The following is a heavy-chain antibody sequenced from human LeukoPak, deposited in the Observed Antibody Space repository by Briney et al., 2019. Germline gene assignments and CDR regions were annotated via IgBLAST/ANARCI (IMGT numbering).Heavy chain of an antibody. D-gene: IGHD5-24*01. CDR1: GGSISTYY. J-gene: IGHJ4*02. CDR3: ARHSRDGYNYGDY. V-gene: IGHV4-59*08. Sequence: SETLSLTCTVSGGSISTYYWSWIRQPPGKGLEWIGYVYSSGSTNYNPSLKSRVTISVDTSKNQFSLKLISVTAADTAVYYCARHSRDGYNYGDYWGQGTLVTVSS. CDR2: VYSSGST.